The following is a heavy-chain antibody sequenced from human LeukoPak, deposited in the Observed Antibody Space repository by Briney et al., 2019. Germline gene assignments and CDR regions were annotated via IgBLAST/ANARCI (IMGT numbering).Heavy chain of an antibody. V-gene: IGHV3-73*01. CDR1: GFTFSGSA. Sequence: PGGALRLSCAASGFTFSGSAMHWVGKASGKGLDGVGWIRRKANNHETAYAASVKGRFTISRDHSPNTADLQISSPKTQDTAVYYCTPGGAFEYGSSSRGPFDYWGQGTLVTASS. J-gene: IGHJ4*01. CDR2: IRRKANNHET. D-gene: IGHD6-6*01. CDR3: TPGGAFEYGSSSRGPFDY.